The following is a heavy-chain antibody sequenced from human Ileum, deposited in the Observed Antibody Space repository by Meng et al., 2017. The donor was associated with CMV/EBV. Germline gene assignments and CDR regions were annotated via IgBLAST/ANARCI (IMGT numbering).Heavy chain of an antibody. D-gene: IGHD1-1*01. CDR1: GFTFRSYG. J-gene: IGHJ6*02. CDR3: AKSDRTSYYFYFMDV. V-gene: IGHV3-23*01. Sequence: GESLKISCAASGFTFRSYGMNWVRQAPGKGLEWVSLIIGSGGDTYYADPVKGRLTISSDNSKNTLYLQMNSLRAEDTAVYYCAKSDRTSYYFYFMDVWGQGTTVTVSS. CDR2: IIGSGGDT.